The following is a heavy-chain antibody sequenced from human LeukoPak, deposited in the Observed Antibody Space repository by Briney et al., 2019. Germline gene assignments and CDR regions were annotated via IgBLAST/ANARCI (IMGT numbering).Heavy chain of an antibody. D-gene: IGHD2-2*01. CDR2: ICGSDGSR. Sequence: GGSLRLSCAASGFAFSTYAMSWVRQAPGKGLEWVSAICGSDGSRYYADSVKGRFTISRDNSKNTLYLQMNSLRGEDTAVYYCAKGGSPSCYSSSGYWGQGTLVTVSS. CDR3: AKGGSPSCYSSSGY. V-gene: IGHV3-23*01. CDR1: GFAFSTYA. J-gene: IGHJ4*02.